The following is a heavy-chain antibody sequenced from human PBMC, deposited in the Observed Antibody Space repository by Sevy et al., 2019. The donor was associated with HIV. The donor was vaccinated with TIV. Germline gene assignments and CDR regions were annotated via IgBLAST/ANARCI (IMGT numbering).Heavy chain of an antibody. J-gene: IGHJ4*02. D-gene: IGHD3-10*01. CDR1: GFTFSSYA. Sequence: GGSLRLSCAASGFTFSSYAMSWVRQAPGKGLEWVSAISGSGGSTYYADSVKGRFTISRDNSKNTLNLQMNSLRAEDTAVYYCAKGRVQGVITLDYWGQGTLVTVSS. V-gene: IGHV3-23*01. CDR2: ISGSGGST. CDR3: AKGRVQGVITLDY.